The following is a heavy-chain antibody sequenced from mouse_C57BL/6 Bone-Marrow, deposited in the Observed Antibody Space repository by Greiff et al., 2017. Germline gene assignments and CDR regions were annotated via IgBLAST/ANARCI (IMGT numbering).Heavy chain of an antibody. CDR3: ANTAQATSYAMDY. D-gene: IGHD3-2*02. Sequence: EVQLQQSGPELVKPGASVKISCKASGYTFTDYYMNWVKPSHGKSLEWIGDINPNNGGTSYNQKFKGKATLTVDKSSSTAYMELRSLTSEDSAVYYCANTAQATSYAMDYWGQGTSVTVSS. CDR1: GYTFTDYY. V-gene: IGHV1-26*01. CDR2: INPNNGGT. J-gene: IGHJ4*01.